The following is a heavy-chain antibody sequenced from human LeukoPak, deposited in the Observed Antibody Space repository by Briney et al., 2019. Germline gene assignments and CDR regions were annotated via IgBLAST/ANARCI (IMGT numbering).Heavy chain of an antibody. J-gene: IGHJ6*02. D-gene: IGHD1-14*01. CDR1: GGSFSGYY. Sequence: SETLSLTCAVYGGSFSGYYWSWIRQPPGKGLEWIGEINHSGSTNYNPSLKSRVTISVDTSKNQFSLKMSSVTAADTAVYYCARGVYNYYGMDVWGQGTTVTVSS. V-gene: IGHV4-34*01. CDR3: ARGVYNYYGMDV. CDR2: INHSGST.